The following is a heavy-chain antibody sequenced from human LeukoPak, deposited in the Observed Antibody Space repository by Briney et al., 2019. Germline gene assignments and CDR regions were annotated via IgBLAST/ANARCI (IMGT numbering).Heavy chain of an antibody. V-gene: IGHV4-39*07. D-gene: IGHD3-10*01. Sequence: SETLSLTCTVSGGSVSSSTYYWGWIRQPPGKELEWIGTIYYSGSTYYNPSLKSRVTISVDTSKNQFSLKLSSVTAADTAVYYCAKATPFSGSGSYYATRGSGPPWFDPWGQGTLVTVSS. CDR3: AKATPFSGSGSYYATRGSGPPWFDP. CDR1: GGSVSSSTYY. CDR2: IYYSGST. J-gene: IGHJ5*02.